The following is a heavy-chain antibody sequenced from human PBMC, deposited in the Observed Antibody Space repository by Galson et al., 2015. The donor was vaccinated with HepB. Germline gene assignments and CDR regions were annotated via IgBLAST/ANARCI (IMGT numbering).Heavy chain of an antibody. CDR1: GFTFSRYA. V-gene: IGHV3-33*01. J-gene: IGHJ4*02. Sequence: SLRLSCAASGFTFSRYAMHWVRQAPGKGLEWVAVIWYDGSDKYYADSVKGRFTISRDNSKNTLYLQMNSLRAEDTAVYYCATDRERDGNNAGFDYWGRGTLVIVSS. CDR2: IWYDGSDK. D-gene: IGHD5-24*01. CDR3: ATDRERDGNNAGFDY.